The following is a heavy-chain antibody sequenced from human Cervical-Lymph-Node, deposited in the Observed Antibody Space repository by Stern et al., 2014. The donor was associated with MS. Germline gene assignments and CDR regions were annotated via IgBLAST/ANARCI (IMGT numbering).Heavy chain of an antibody. J-gene: IGHJ3*01. D-gene: IGHD2-15*01. CDR3: VRDSGFCSGGSCYGDAFDL. V-gene: IGHV3-7*01. CDR1: GFTFSRNW. CDR2: IKQDGSDK. Sequence: AQLVQSGGGLVQPGGSLRLSCAASGFTFSRNWMTWVRQAPGKGLEWVANIKQDGSDKYYMDSVKGRFTISRDNAKTSLYLQMNSLRAEDTAVYYCVRDSGFCSGGSCYGDAFDLWGQGTMVTVFS.